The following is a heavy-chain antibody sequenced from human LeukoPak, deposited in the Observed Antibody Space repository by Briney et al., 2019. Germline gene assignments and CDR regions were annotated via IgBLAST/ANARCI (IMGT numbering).Heavy chain of an antibody. V-gene: IGHV3-30*03. CDR1: GFTFSSYS. D-gene: IGHD3-10*01. Sequence: GGSLRLSCAASGFTFSSYSMNWVRQAPGKGLEWVAVISYDGSNKYYADSVEGRFTISRDNSKNTLYLQMNSLRAEDTAVYYCASFPPYMVRTDAFDIWGQGTMVTVSS. CDR3: ASFPPYMVRTDAFDI. J-gene: IGHJ3*02. CDR2: ISYDGSNK.